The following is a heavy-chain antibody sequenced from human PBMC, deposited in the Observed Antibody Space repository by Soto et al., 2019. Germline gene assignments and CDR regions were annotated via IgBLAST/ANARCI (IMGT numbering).Heavy chain of an antibody. CDR2: NSGSGGST. J-gene: IGHJ4*02. Sequence: EVQLLESGGGLVQPGGSLRLSCAASGFTFSRYAMNWVRQASGKGLEWVSGNSGSGGSTYYADSVKGRFTISRDNSKNTPHLQMNSLRAEDTAVYYCRKADYWGRGTLVSVSS. CDR1: GFTFSRYA. CDR3: RKADY. V-gene: IGHV3-23*01.